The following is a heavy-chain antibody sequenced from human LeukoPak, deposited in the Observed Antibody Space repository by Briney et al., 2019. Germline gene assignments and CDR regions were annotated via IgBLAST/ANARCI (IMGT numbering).Heavy chain of an antibody. J-gene: IGHJ6*03. Sequence: SETLSLTCTVSGDSISSYYWSWIRQPPGKGLEWIGYIYYSGSTNYNPSLKSRVTISVDTSKNQFSLKLSSVTAADTAVYYCASTPYYYYYMDVWGKGTTVTVSS. CDR3: ASTPYYYYYMDV. CDR2: IYYSGST. CDR1: GDSISSYY. V-gene: IGHV4-59*08.